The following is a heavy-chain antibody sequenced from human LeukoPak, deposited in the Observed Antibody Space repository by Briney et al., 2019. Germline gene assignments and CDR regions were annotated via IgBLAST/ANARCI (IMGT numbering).Heavy chain of an antibody. Sequence: GGSLRLSCAASGFTFSSYAMSWVRQAPGKGLEWVSAISGSGGSTYYADSVKGRSTISRDNSKNTLYLQMNSLRAEDTAVYYCAKDRSPAYYDSSGYSFDYWGQGTLVTVSS. CDR1: GFTFSSYA. D-gene: IGHD3-22*01. CDR3: AKDRSPAYYDSSGYSFDY. J-gene: IGHJ4*02. CDR2: ISGSGGST. V-gene: IGHV3-23*01.